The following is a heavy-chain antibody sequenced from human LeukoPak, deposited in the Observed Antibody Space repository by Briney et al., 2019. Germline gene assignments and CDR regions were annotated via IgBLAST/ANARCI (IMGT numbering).Heavy chain of an antibody. CDR2: VNTNTGNP. Sequence: ASVKVSCKASGYTFTSYVVNWVRQAPGQGLEWMGWVNTNTGNPTYAQGFTGRFVFSLDTSVSTAYLQISSLKAEDTAVYYCALGGYDYVWGSYRPNWFDPWGQGTLVTVSS. CDR1: GYTFTSYV. V-gene: IGHV7-4-1*02. D-gene: IGHD3-16*02. CDR3: ALGGYDYVWGSYRPNWFDP. J-gene: IGHJ5*02.